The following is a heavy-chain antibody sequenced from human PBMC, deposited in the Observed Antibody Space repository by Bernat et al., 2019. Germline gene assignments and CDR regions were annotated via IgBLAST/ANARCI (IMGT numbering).Heavy chain of an antibody. D-gene: IGHD3-9*01. Sequence: GRLVEAGGGVVQSGRSLRLVCAAPGFTFSNYGMHWVRQAPGKGLAWVAGIWYDGSFKYYGDSVKGRFTISRDNSKNILFLQMNSLRAEDTAVYYCARDDILSGSNFDYWGQGTLVTVSS. CDR1: GFTFSNYG. V-gene: IGHV3-33*01. J-gene: IGHJ4*02. CDR3: ARDDILSGSNFDY. CDR2: IWYDGSFK.